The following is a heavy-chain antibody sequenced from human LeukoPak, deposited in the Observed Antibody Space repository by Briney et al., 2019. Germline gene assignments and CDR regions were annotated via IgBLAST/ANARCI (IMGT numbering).Heavy chain of an antibody. Sequence: PGGSLRLSCGASGFMFSSYWMNWVRQAPGKGLEWVANIKQGGSEKYYVDSVKGRFSISRDNAKSSLFLQMNSLRADDTAVYYCAMAGYTDGPFDFDYWGQGTLVTVSS. D-gene: IGHD5-18*01. CDR1: GFMFSSYW. CDR3: AMAGYTDGPFDFDY. CDR2: IKQGGSEK. V-gene: IGHV3-7*01. J-gene: IGHJ4*02.